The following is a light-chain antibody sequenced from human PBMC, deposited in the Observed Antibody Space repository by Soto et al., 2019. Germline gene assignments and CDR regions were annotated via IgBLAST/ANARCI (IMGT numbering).Light chain of an antibody. V-gene: IGKV3-11*01. CDR1: QSVSSGF. CDR3: QQRRNWPPGIT. CDR2: DAS. J-gene: IGKJ5*01. Sequence: EIVLTQSPGTLSLSPGERATLSCRASQSVSSGFLAWYQQKPGQAPRLLIYDASNRATGIPARSSGSGSGTDFTLTISSLEPEDFAVYYCQQRRNWPPGITFGQGTRLEI.